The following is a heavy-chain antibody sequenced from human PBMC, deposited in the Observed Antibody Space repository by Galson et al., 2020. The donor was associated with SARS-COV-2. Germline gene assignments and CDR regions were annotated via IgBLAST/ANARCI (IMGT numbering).Heavy chain of an antibody. J-gene: IGHJ4*02. CDR3: LSYSSSRQNH. V-gene: IGHV3-64D*06. CDR2: LSPNAGTS. CDR1: GFIFSDYA. D-gene: IGHD3-22*01. Sequence: GESLKISCSASGFIFSDYAMHWVRQATGKGLDYVSALSPNAGTSFYADSVDGRFTMSRDNSKNMFYLQMTALRLEDTGLYYCLSYSSSRQNHGGQGTVVTVSS.